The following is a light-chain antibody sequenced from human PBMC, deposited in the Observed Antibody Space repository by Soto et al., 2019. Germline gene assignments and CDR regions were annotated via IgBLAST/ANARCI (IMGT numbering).Light chain of an antibody. CDR2: GAS. CDR3: QQYGSSPEWT. CDR1: QSVSSSY. Sequence: EIVLTQSPGTLSLSPGERATLSCRASQSVSSSYLAWYQQKPGQAPRRLIYGASNRATGIPDRFSGSGSGTDFTLTISRLEPEDFAVYYCQQYGSSPEWTFGQGTKVEIK. J-gene: IGKJ1*01. V-gene: IGKV3-20*01.